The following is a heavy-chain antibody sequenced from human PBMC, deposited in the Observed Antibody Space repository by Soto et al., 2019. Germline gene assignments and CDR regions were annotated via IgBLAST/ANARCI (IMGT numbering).Heavy chain of an antibody. V-gene: IGHV4-31*03. D-gene: IGHD3-3*01. CDR2: IYYSGST. CDR3: ARAPMSITIFGVVSGAPFDY. Sequence: SETLSLTCTVSGGSISSGGYYWSWICQHPGKGLEWIGYIYYSGSTYYNPSLKSRVTISVDTSKNQFSLKLSSVTAADTAVYYCARAPMSITIFGVVSGAPFDYWGQGTLVTVSS. J-gene: IGHJ4*02. CDR1: GGSISSGGYY.